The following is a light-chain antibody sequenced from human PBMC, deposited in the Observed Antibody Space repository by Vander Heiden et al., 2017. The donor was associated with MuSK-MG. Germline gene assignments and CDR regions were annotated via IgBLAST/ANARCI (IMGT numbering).Light chain of an antibody. Sequence: DIQLTQSPSFLSASVGDRVTITCRASQGISSYLAWYQQKPVKAPKLLIYAASTLQSGVPSTFTGSASGTEFTLTIMSLHPEDFATYYCQQLNTYALTFGGATKQELK. CDR3: QQLNTYALT. V-gene: IGKV1-9*01. CDR2: AAS. CDR1: QGISSY. J-gene: IGKJ4*01.